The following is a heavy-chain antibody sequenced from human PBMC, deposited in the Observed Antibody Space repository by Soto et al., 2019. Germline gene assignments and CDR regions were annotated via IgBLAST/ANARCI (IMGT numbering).Heavy chain of an antibody. CDR1: GFSFAGYA. J-gene: IGHJ4*02. D-gene: IGHD4-4*01. CDR3: AKPRGVTPTLDYFDY. V-gene: IGHV3-23*01. CDR2: MSGDGGAT. Sequence: EVQLLDSGGGLVQPGGSLRLSCAASGFSFAGYAMSWVRQAPGKGLEWVSSMSGDGGATYYADSAKGRLTIARDTSKSTLYLQMNSVRVEDTAVYYCAKPRGVTPTLDYFDYWGQGTLVTVSS.